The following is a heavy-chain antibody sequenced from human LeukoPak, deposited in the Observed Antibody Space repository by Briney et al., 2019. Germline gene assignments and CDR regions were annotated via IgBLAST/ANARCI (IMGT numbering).Heavy chain of an antibody. CDR2: FIPILGTA. CDR1: GGTFSDYA. D-gene: IGHD3-3*01. Sequence: SVKVSCKASGGTFSDYALNWVRQAPGQGLEWMGVFIPILGTANSTQKFQGRVTITADISTNTVYMALSSLTSEHTAVYFCAGIPVFGVVLHQEPVWGKGTTVTVSS. CDR3: AGIPVFGVVLHQEPV. V-gene: IGHV1-69*10. J-gene: IGHJ6*04.